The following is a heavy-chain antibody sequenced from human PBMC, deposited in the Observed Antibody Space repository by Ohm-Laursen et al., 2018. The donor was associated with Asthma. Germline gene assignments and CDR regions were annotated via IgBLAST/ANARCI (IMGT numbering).Heavy chain of an antibody. D-gene: IGHD6-19*01. Sequence: SLRLSCTASGITFSDSYMTWIRQAPGKGLEWISYISASAGTMYYADSVKGRFTISRDNAKKSLFLHMSSLRAEDTAVYYCANSNSQWLVPTFDYWGQGTLVTVSS. CDR1: GITFSDSY. J-gene: IGHJ4*02. CDR2: ISASAGTM. CDR3: ANSNSQWLVPTFDY. V-gene: IGHV3-11*01.